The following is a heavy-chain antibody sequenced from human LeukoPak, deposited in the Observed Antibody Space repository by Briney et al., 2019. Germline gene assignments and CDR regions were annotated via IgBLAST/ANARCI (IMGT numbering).Heavy chain of an antibody. J-gene: IGHJ4*02. V-gene: IGHV4-31*03. D-gene: IGHD3-22*01. CDR2: IYYSGST. Sequence: SETLSLTSTVSGGSISSGGYYWSWIRQHPGKGLEWFGYIYYSGSTYYNPSLKSRVTISVDTSKNQFSLKLSSVTAADTAVYYWARGWANYYDSSRVDYWGQGTLVTVSS. CDR3: ARGWANYYDSSRVDY. CDR1: GGSISSGGYY.